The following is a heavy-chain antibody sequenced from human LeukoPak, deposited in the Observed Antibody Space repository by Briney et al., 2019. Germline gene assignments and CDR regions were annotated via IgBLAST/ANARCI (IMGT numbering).Heavy chain of an antibody. D-gene: IGHD1-26*01. CDR3: ARDPYSNYFDL. CDR2: IYYSGST. Sequence: SETLSLTCTVSGGSISTGSISSYYWSWIRQPPGKGLEWIGYIYYSGSTNYNPSLKSRVTISVDTSKNQFSLKLSSVTAADTAVYYCARDPYSNYFDLWGQGTLVTVSS. CDR1: GGSISTGSISSYY. V-gene: IGHV4-61*01. J-gene: IGHJ4*02.